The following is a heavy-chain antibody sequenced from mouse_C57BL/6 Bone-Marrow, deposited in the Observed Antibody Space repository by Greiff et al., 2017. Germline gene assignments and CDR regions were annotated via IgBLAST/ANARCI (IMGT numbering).Heavy chain of an antibody. V-gene: IGHV1-55*01. CDR2: IYPGSGST. CDR3: ARGGLPWYFDV. Sequence: QVQLQQPGAELVKPGASVKMSCKASGYTFTSYWITWVKQRPGEGLEWIGDIYPGSGSTNYNEKFKSKATLTVDTASSTAYRQLSSLTSEVSAVYYCARGGLPWYFDVWGKGTTVTVSS. CDR1: GYTFTSYW. J-gene: IGHJ1*03. D-gene: IGHD2-4*01.